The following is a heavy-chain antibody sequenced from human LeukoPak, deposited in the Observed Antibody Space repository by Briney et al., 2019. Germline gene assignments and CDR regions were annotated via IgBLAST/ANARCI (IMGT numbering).Heavy chain of an antibody. CDR3: ARQLQVPNKWFDP. D-gene: IGHD5-24*01. J-gene: IGHJ5*02. Sequence: GGSLRLSCAASGFTFSTYWMSWVRQAPGKGLEWVANIKQDGSEKYYVDSVKGRFTISRDNAKKSLYLQMNSLRAEDTAVYYCARQLQVPNKWFDPWGQGTLVTVSS. CDR2: IKQDGSEK. V-gene: IGHV3-7*01. CDR1: GFTFSTYW.